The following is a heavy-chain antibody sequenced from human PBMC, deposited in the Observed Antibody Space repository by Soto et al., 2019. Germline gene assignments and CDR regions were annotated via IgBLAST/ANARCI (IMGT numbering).Heavy chain of an antibody. Sequence: ASVKVSCKASGYTFISYGISWVRQAPGQGLEWMGWISVYNGNTNYAQKLQGRVTMTTDTSTSTAYMELRSLRSDDTAVYYCAXAPNPYDDYYYYYGMDVWGQGTTVTVSS. J-gene: IGHJ6*02. D-gene: IGHD3-3*01. CDR3: AXAPNPYDDYYYYYGMDV. CDR1: GYTFISYG. V-gene: IGHV1-18*04. CDR2: ISVYNGNT.